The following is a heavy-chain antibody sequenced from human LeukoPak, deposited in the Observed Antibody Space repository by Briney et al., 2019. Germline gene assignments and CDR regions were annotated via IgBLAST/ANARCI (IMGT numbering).Heavy chain of an antibody. D-gene: IGHD4-23*01. CDR3: ARPSGTVATNFDY. CDR2: IYPGDSDT. V-gene: IGHV5-51*01. Sequence: GESLKIPCKGSGYSFTSYWIVWVRQMPGKGLEWMGIIYPGDSDTRYSPSFQGQVTISADKSISTAYLQWSSLKASDTAMYYCARPSGTVATNFDYWGQGTLVTVSS. CDR1: GYSFTSYW. J-gene: IGHJ4*02.